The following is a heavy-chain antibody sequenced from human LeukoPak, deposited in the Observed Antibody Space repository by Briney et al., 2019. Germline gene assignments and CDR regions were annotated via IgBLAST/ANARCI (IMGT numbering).Heavy chain of an antibody. CDR1: GYSLTSYW. CDR3: ARHTFEMATIADY. V-gene: IGHV5-51*01. Sequence: GESLKISCKGSGYSLTSYWIGWVRQMPGKGLEWMGIIYPGDSDTRYSPSFQGQVTISADKSISTAYLQWSSLKASDTAMYYCARHTFEMATIADYWGQGTLVTVSS. D-gene: IGHD5-24*01. J-gene: IGHJ4*02. CDR2: IYPGDSDT.